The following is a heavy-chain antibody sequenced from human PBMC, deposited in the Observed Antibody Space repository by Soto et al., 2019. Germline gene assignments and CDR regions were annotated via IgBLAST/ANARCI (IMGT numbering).Heavy chain of an antibody. CDR2: IYYSGST. J-gene: IGHJ4*02. CDR1: GGSISSSSYY. CDR3: ARTEDYTYYFDY. V-gene: IGHV4-39*01. Sequence: SETLSLTCTVSGGSISSSSYYGGWIRQPPGKGLEWIGSIYYSGSTYYNPSLKSRVTISVDTSKNQFSLKLSSVTAADTAVYYCARTEDYTYYFDYWGQGTLVTVSS. D-gene: IGHD4-4*01.